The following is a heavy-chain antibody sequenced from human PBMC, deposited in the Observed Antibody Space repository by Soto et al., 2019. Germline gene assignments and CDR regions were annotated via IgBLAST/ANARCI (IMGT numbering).Heavy chain of an antibody. CDR1: GGTLSDHG. CDR2: NIPVFNTA. J-gene: IGHJ3*02. D-gene: IGHD3-10*01. Sequence: QVQLEQSGAEVKKPGSSVKVSCKASGGTLSDHGVAWLRQAPGQGLEWMGGNIPVFNTANYAQKFQGRVTVTADKFTNINYLKLSSLTTEVTAFYFFARVIYGSANKYTGPAASDNWEQGTIVIVSS. V-gene: IGHV1-69*06. CDR3: ARVIYGSANKYTGPAASDN.